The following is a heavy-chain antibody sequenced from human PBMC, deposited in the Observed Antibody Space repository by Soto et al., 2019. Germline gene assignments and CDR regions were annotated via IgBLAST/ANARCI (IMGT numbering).Heavy chain of an antibody. J-gene: IGHJ6*03. CDR3: AKGPEDYYYYYMDV. V-gene: IGHV3-30*18. CDR1: GFTFSSYG. Sequence: GGSLRLSCAASGFTFSSYGMHGVRQAPGKGLEWVAVISYDGSNKYYADSVKGRFTISRDNSKNTLYLQMNSLRAEDTVVYYCAKGPEDYYYYYMDVWGEGTTVTVSS. CDR2: ISYDGSNK.